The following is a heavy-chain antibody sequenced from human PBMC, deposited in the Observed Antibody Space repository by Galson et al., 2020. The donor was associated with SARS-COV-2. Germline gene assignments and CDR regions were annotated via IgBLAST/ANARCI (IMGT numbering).Heavy chain of an antibody. J-gene: IGHJ4*02. CDR3: ATAEYCNGGSCYFDH. CDR2: IYPGDSDT. V-gene: IGHV5-51*01. CDR1: GYSFTSYW. D-gene: IGHD2-15*01. Sequence: HGESLKISCKGSGYSFTSYWIGWVRQMSGKGLEWMGIIYPGDSDTRYSPSFQGQVTISADKSISTAFLQWSTLKASDTAMYYCATAEYCNGGSCYFDHWGQGTLVTVSS.